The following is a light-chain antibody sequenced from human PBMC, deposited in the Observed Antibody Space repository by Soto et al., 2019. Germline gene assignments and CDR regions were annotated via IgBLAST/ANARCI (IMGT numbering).Light chain of an antibody. CDR1: QSVSSSY. Sequence: EIVLTQSPGTLSLSPGERATLSCRASQSVSSSYLAWYQQKPGQAPRLLIYGASSRATGIPDRFSGSGSGTEFTLAISRMEAEDFAVYYYQQYDSSPRTFGQGTKVEIK. V-gene: IGKV3-20*01. CDR2: GAS. CDR3: QQYDSSPRT. J-gene: IGKJ1*01.